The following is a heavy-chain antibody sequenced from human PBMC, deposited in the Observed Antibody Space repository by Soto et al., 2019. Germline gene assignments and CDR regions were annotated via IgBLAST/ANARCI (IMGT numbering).Heavy chain of an antibody. CDR1: GGTFSSYA. D-gene: IGHD3-22*01. CDR2: IIPIFGTA. V-gene: IGHV1-69*12. J-gene: IGHJ6*02. Sequence: QVQLVQSGAEVKKPGSSVKVSCKASGGTFSSYAITWVRQAPGQGLEWMGGIIPIFGTANYAQKFQGRVTINADESSSTAYMELSSLRSEDTAVYYCATEGDGSGSYYYGMDVWGQGTTVTVSS. CDR3: ATEGDGSGSYYYGMDV.